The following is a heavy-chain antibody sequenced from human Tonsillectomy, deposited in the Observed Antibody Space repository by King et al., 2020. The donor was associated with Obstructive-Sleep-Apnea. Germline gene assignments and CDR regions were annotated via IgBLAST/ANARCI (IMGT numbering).Heavy chain of an antibody. V-gene: IGHV1-69*17. Sequence: VQLVESGAEVKKPGSSVKVSCKASGGTFNNYAINWVRQAPGQGLQWMGGIIPIVGIAKYAQKFQGRVTITADKSTSIAYMELSSLRSEDTAVYYCAKEECGASCYSGWYGMDVWGQGTTVTVSS. CDR2: IIPIVGIA. CDR3: AKEECGASCYSGWYGMDV. CDR1: GGTFNNYA. J-gene: IGHJ6*02. D-gene: IGHD2-15*01.